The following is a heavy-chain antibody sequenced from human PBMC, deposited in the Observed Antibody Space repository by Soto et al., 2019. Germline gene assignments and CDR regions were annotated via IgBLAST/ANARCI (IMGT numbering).Heavy chain of an antibody. CDR2: IYWDDDK. CDR1: GFSLSSSGVS. Sequence: SGPTLVNPTQTLTLTCTFSGFSLSSSGVSVGWLRQPPGKALEWLALIYWDDDKRYSSSLKSRLTITKDTSKNQVVLTMTNMDPVDTATYYCAHRFDWYYFDYWGQGTLVTVS. J-gene: IGHJ4*02. CDR3: AHRFDWYYFDY. D-gene: IGHD3-9*01. V-gene: IGHV2-5*02.